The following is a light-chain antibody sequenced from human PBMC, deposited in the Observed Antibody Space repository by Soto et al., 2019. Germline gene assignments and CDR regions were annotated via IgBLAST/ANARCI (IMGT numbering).Light chain of an antibody. CDR3: LQDYDSPWT. CDR1: QGIRND. Sequence: IQMTQSPPSLSASVGDRATITCRASQGIRNDLGWFQQKPGQAPKLLIYAASNLQSGVPSRFSGSGSGTDFTLTISSLQPEDFATYYCLQDYDSPWTFGQGTKVEIK. V-gene: IGKV1-6*01. CDR2: AAS. J-gene: IGKJ1*01.